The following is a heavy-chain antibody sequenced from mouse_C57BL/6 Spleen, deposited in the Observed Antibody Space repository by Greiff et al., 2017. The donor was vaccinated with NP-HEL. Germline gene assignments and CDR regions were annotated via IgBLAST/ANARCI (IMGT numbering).Heavy chain of an antibody. D-gene: IGHD1-1*01. Sequence: DVHLVESGGGLVKPGGSLKLSCAASGFTFSDYGMHWVRQAPEKGLEWVAYISRGSSTIYYADTVKGRSTISRDNAKNTLFLQMTSLRSEDTAMYYCARGGYYGSSFDYWGQGTTLTVSS. V-gene: IGHV5-17*01. CDR2: ISRGSSTI. CDR3: ARGGYYGSSFDY. J-gene: IGHJ2*01. CDR1: GFTFSDYG.